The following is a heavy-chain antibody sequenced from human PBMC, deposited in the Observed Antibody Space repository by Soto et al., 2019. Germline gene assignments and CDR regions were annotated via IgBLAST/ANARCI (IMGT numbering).Heavy chain of an antibody. CDR3: AKGFMVRSDYYYGMDV. D-gene: IGHD5-18*01. J-gene: IGHJ6*02. CDR2: ISWDGGST. CDR1: GFTFDDYT. Sequence: PGGSLRLSCAASGFTFDDYTMHWVRQAPGKGLEWVSLISWDGGSTYYADSVKGRFTISRDNSKNSLYLQMNSLRTEDTALYYCAKGFMVRSDYYYGMDVWGQGTTVTVS. V-gene: IGHV3-43*01.